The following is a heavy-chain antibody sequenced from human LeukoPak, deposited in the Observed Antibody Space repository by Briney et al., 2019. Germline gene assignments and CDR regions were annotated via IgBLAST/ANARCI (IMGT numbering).Heavy chain of an antibody. V-gene: IGHV4-4*07. CDR1: GASISSDY. Sequence: SETLSLTCTVSGASISSDYWSWIRQFAGKGLEWIGRIYSSGSTNYNPSLNGRVTLSLDTTKNQFSLNLYSVTAADTAAYYCVRDPGTCSGGSCYYYFDYWSQGTLVTVSS. CDR2: IYSSGST. J-gene: IGHJ4*02. CDR3: VRDPGTCSGGSCYYYFDY. D-gene: IGHD2-15*01.